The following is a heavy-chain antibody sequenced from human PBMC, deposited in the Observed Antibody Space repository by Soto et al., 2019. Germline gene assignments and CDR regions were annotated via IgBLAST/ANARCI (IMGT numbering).Heavy chain of an antibody. D-gene: IGHD3-22*01. CDR1: GDSISNSNYY. CDR3: ARSNSGYYKWFDP. Sequence: PSATLSLTCTVSGDSISNSNYYWGWIRQPPGKGLEWIANIYYSGITYCNPSLKSRVAISVDTSKNQFSLKLSSVTAADTAIYYCARSNSGYYKWFDPWGQGTLVTVS. CDR2: IYYSGIT. V-gene: IGHV4-39*01. J-gene: IGHJ5*02.